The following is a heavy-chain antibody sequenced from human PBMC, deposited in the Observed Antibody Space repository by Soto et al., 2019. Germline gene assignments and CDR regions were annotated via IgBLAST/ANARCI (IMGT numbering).Heavy chain of an antibody. CDR2: IIPIFGTA. CDR1: GGTFSSYA. CDR3: ARGITMVRGSFGYYYGMDV. D-gene: IGHD3-10*01. Sequence: QVQLVQSGAEVKKPGSSVKVSCKASGGTFSSYAISWVRQAPGQGLEWMGGIIPIFGTANYAQKFQGRVTITADESTSTAYMELSSLRSEDTAVYYCARGITMVRGSFGYYYGMDVWGQGTTVTVSS. V-gene: IGHV1-69*12. J-gene: IGHJ6*02.